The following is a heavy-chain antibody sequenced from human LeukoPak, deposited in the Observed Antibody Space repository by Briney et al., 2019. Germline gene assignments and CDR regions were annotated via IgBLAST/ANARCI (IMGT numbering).Heavy chain of an antibody. V-gene: IGHV4-34*01. CDR2: INHSGST. CDR3: ARGPRYFDI. D-gene: IGHD3-9*01. Sequence: SETLSLTCAVYGGSVSGYYWSWIRQPPGKGLEWIGEINHSGSTNYNPSLKSRVTISVDTSKNQFSLKLSSVTAADTAVYYCARGPRYFDIWGQGTMVTVSS. J-gene: IGHJ3*02. CDR1: GGSVSGYY.